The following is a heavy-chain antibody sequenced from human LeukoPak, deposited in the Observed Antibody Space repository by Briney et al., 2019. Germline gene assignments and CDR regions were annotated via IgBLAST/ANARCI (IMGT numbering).Heavy chain of an antibody. D-gene: IGHD3/OR15-3a*01. CDR2: IYYSGST. V-gene: IGHV4-30-4*01. Sequence: SQTLSLTCTVSGGSISSGDYYWSWIRQPPGKGLEWIGYIYYSGSTYYNPSLKSRVTISVDTSKDQFSLKLSSVTAADTAVYYCARGELVIKPYYYYGMDVWGKGTTVTVSS. J-gene: IGHJ6*04. CDR3: ARGELVIKPYYYYGMDV. CDR1: GGSISSGDYY.